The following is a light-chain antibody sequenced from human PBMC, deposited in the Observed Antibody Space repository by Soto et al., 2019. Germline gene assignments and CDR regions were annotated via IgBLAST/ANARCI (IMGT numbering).Light chain of an antibody. CDR2: GAS. J-gene: IGKJ1*01. V-gene: IGKV3-20*01. CDR3: QQYGSSFCS. CDR1: QSVSSSY. Sequence: IVLTQSPGTLSLSPGESATLSCRASQSVSSSYLAWYQQKPGQAHRLLIYGASSRATGIPDRFSGSGSGTDLTLTISRLEPEDFAVYYCQQYGSSFCSFGQGTKVEIK.